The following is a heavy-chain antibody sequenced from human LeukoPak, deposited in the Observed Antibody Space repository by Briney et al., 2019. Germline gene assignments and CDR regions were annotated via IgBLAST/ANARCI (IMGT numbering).Heavy chain of an antibody. D-gene: IGHD6-6*01. Sequence: PGGSLRLSCAASGFTFDNSAMYWVRQFPGKGLEWISGISWNSGTIDYASSVKGRFTTSRDNAENSLYLQMNSLSTEDTAFYYCAKGVSSIPVRGPLDYWGQGALVTVSS. CDR2: ISWNSGTI. J-gene: IGHJ4*02. CDR3: AKGVSSIPVRGPLDY. V-gene: IGHV3-9*01. CDR1: GFTFDNSA.